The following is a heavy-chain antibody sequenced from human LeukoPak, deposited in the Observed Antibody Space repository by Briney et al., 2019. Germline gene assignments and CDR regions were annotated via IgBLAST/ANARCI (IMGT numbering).Heavy chain of an antibody. CDR1: GVTFSNNA. CDR2: IIPIFHRT. D-gene: IGHD3-22*01. CDR3: ARDIPGSSGYFNDAFDI. V-gene: IGHV1-69*05. Sequence: ASVRVSCKASGVTFSNNAINWVRQAPGQGLEWIGRIIPIFHRTSYAQKFQGRVTVTTDELTSTAYMELSSLRSEDTAVYYCARDIPGSSGYFNDAFDIWGQGTMVIVSS. J-gene: IGHJ3*02.